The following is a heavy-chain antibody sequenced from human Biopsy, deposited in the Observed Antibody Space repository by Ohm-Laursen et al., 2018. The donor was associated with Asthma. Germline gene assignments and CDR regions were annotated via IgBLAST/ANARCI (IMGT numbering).Heavy chain of an antibody. J-gene: IGHJ5*01. V-gene: IGHV4-31*03. CDR2: INYSGST. Sequence: TLSLTYTVSGGSLSSGPYYWSWVRQHPGKGLEWIGYINYSGSTFYSPSLESRVTVSVDTSKNQFSLKLSSVTAADTAVYYCARDLSGYCTSSACYGFDSWGQGTLVTVSS. CDR3: ARDLSGYCTSSACYGFDS. CDR1: GGSLSSGPYY. D-gene: IGHD2-8*01.